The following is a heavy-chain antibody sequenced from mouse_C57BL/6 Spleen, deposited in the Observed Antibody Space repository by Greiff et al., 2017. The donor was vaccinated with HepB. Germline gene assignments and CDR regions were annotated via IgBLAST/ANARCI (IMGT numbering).Heavy chain of an antibody. Sequence: QVQLQQPGAELVKPGASVKLSCKASGYTFTSYWMQWVKQRPGQGLEWIGEIDPSDSYTNYNQKFKGKATLTVDTSSSTAYMQLSSLTSEDSAVYYCARSPTTVVASFDYWGQGTTLTVSS. CDR1: GYTFTSYW. D-gene: IGHD1-1*01. J-gene: IGHJ2*01. CDR2: IDPSDSYT. V-gene: IGHV1-50*01. CDR3: ARSPTTVVASFDY.